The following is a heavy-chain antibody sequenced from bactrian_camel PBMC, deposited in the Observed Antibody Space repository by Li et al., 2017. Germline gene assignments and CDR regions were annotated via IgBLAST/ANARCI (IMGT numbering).Heavy chain of an antibody. D-gene: IGHD3*01. CDR1: GYTNSEYC. V-gene: IGHV3S1*01. CDR2: IAGDGKT. Sequence: QLVESGGGSVQAGQSLTLSCKASGYTNSEYCMAWYRQAPGEGREGVAAIAGDGKTDYADSVKGRATISRDGAKNIITLQMHSLKPEDTAKYYCATDGPVGCDRDLRPATFGAHGPGTQVTVS. J-gene: IGHJ4*01.